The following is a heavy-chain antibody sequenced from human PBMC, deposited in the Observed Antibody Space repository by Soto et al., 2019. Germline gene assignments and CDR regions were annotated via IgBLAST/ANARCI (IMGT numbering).Heavy chain of an antibody. CDR3: ARRPRSGDYAEAVLFDY. Sequence: EVQLVQSGAEVKKPGESLKISCKGSGYIFSIYWIGWVRQMPGKGLEWMGSIYPRDSDTRYSPSFEGQVTISDDKPISTAYLQWSSLKASDTAMYYCARRPRSGDYAEAVLFDYWGQGTLVTVSS. CDR2: IYPRDSDT. CDR1: GYIFSIYW. J-gene: IGHJ4*02. V-gene: IGHV5-51*01. D-gene: IGHD4-17*01.